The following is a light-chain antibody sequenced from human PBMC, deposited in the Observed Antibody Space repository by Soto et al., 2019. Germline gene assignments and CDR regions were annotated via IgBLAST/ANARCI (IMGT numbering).Light chain of an antibody. CDR1: SSNIGTNT. V-gene: IGLV1-44*01. Sequence: QSVLTQPPSASGTPGQRVTISCSGSSSNIGTNTVSWYQHLPGSAPKLLIYSNNQRPSGVPDRFSGSKSGTSASLAISGLQLDDETDYYCEAWDGSLNVVLFGRGTKLTVL. CDR2: SNN. CDR3: EAWDGSLNVVL. J-gene: IGLJ3*02.